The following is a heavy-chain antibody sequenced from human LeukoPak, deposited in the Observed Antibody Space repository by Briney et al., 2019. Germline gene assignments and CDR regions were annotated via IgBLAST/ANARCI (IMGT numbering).Heavy chain of an antibody. Sequence: GGSLRLSCAASGFTFSSYSMNWVRQAPGKGLEWVSSISSSSSYIYYADSVKGRFTISRDNAKNSLYLQMNSLRAEDTAVYYCARDTESPGIAVAGTHYWGPGTLVTVSS. D-gene: IGHD6-19*01. CDR2: ISSSSSYI. CDR3: ARDTESPGIAVAGTHY. V-gene: IGHV3-21*01. J-gene: IGHJ4*02. CDR1: GFTFSSYS.